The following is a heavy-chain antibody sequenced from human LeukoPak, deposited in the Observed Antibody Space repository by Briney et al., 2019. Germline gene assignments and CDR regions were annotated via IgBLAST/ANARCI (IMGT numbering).Heavy chain of an antibody. Sequence: PGRSLRLSCAASGFTFDDYAMHWVRQAPGKGLEWVSAISGSGGSTYYADSVKGRFTISRDNSKNTLYLQMNSLRAEDTAVYYCAKEGGSGWYGELYFDYWGQGTLVTVSS. CDR1: GFTFDDYA. J-gene: IGHJ4*02. CDR2: ISGSGGST. CDR3: AKEGGSGWYGELYFDY. V-gene: IGHV3-23*01. D-gene: IGHD6-19*01.